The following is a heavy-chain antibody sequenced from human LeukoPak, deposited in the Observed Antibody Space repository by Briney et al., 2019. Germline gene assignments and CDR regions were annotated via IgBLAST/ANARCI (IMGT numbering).Heavy chain of an antibody. CDR1: GGSISSYY. J-gene: IGHJ4*02. Sequence: PSETLSLTCTVSGGSISSYYWSWIRQPPGKGLEWIGYIYYSGSTNYNPSLKSRVTISADTSKNQFSLKLSSVTAADTAVYYCARGDYVWGSYRYTPDYWGQGTLVTVSS. V-gene: IGHV4-59*01. CDR2: IYYSGST. CDR3: ARGDYVWGSYRYTPDY. D-gene: IGHD3-16*02.